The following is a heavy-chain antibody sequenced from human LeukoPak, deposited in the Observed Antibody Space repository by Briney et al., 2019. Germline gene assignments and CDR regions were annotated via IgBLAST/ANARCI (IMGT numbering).Heavy chain of an antibody. D-gene: IGHD3-22*01. CDR1: GGSISGYH. CDR2: IYYSGSS. V-gene: IGHV4-59*01. Sequence: PSETLSLTCNVSGGSISGYHWSWIRQPPGKGLEWLGYIYYSGSSNYNPSLKSRVTMSADTSKNQFSLKLSSVTAADTAVYFCARDEGSAYPFDYWGQGTLVTVSS. J-gene: IGHJ4*02. CDR3: ARDEGSAYPFDY.